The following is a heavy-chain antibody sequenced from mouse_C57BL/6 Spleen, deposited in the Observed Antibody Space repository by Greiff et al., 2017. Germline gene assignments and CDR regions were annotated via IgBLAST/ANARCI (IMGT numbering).Heavy chain of an antibody. D-gene: IGHD4-1*01. CDR2: IRSKSNNYAT. Sequence: EVMLVESGGGLVQPKGSLTLSCAASGFSFNTYAMNWVRQAPGKGLEWVARIRSKSNNYATYYADSVKDRFTISRDDSESMLYLQMNNLKTEDTAMYYCVRGELGEFFAYWGQGTLVTVSA. J-gene: IGHJ3*01. CDR3: VRGELGEFFAY. CDR1: GFSFNTYA. V-gene: IGHV10-1*01.